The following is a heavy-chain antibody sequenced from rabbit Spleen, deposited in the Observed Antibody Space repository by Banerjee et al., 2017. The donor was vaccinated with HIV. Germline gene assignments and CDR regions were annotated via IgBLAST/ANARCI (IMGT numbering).Heavy chain of an antibody. Sequence: QEQLVESGGGLVQPEGSLTLTCTASGLSFSSRFWISWVRQAPGKGLEWVADIYTGSSGSTYYANWAKGRFTISKTSSTTVTLRMTSLTAADTATYFCARDGDDAGYDFNVWGPGTLVTVS. J-gene: IGHJ4*01. CDR3: ARDGDDAGYDFNV. CDR2: IYTGSSGST. CDR1: GLSFSSRFW. D-gene: IGHD3-1*01. V-gene: IGHV1S45*01.